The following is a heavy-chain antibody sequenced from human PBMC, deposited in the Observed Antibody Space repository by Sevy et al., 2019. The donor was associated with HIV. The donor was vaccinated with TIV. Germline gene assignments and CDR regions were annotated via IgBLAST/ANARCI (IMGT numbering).Heavy chain of an antibody. J-gene: IGHJ3*02. CDR3: AGGRYDSSGSFDALDI. D-gene: IGHD3-22*01. CDR1: GFRFGSHA. Sequence: GGSLRLSCVVSGFRFGSHAMSWVRQAPGKGLEWVSGMSGRGDSRGYADSVKGRFTISRDNSKNTVYLQMNSLRAEDTALYYCAGGRYDSSGSFDALDIWGQGTMVTVSS. CDR2: MSGRGDSR. V-gene: IGHV3-23*01.